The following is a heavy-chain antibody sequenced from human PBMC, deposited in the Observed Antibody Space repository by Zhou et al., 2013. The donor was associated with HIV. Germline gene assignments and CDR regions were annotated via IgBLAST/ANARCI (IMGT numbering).Heavy chain of an antibody. CDR2: IIPILGIA. Sequence: QVQLVQSGAEVKKPGSSVQVSCKVSGDHFNYYAISWVRQAPKQGLEWMGRIIPILGIANYAQKFQGRVTITADKSTSTAYMELSSLRSEDTAVYYCARDHIAVAGGTLNWGQGNPGHRLL. CDR1: GDHFNYYA. V-gene: IGHV1-69*04. CDR3: ARDHIAVAGGTLN. D-gene: IGHD6-19*01. J-gene: IGHJ4*02.